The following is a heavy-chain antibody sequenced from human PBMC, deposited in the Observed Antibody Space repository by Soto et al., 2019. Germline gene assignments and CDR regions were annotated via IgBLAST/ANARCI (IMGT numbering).Heavy chain of an antibody. J-gene: IGHJ5*02. CDR2: IYFTGST. CDR1: GGAVSSGTYY. V-gene: IGHV4-61*01. Sequence: SETLSLTCTVSGGAVSSGTYYWSWIRQPPGKGLEWIGHIYFTGSTNYNPSLKSQVTMPLDTSRNQFSLKLSSVTAADTAVYYCTRGPPRVQWFDPWGLGTLVTVSS. CDR3: TRGPPRVQWFDP.